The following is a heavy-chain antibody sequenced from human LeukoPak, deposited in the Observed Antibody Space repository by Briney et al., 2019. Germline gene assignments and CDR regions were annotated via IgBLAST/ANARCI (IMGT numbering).Heavy chain of an antibody. Sequence: GGSLRLSCAASGFTFSSYSMNWVRQAPGKGLEWVAFIRYDGSNKYYADSVKGRFTISRDNSKNTLYLQMNSLRAEDTAVYYCAKRGGSGRPYYLDYWGQGTLVTVSS. D-gene: IGHD3-10*01. CDR3: AKRGGSGRPYYLDY. CDR2: IRYDGSNK. CDR1: GFTFSSYS. J-gene: IGHJ4*02. V-gene: IGHV3-30*02.